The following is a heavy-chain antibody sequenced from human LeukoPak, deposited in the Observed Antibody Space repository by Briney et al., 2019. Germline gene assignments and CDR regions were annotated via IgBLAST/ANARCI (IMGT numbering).Heavy chain of an antibody. V-gene: IGHV4-34*01. CDR3: ARAGFARRGIDY. Sequence: SETLSLTCAVYGGSFSGYYWSWIRRPPGKGLEWIGEINHSGSTNYNPSLKSRVTISVDTSKNQFSLKLSSVTAADTAVYYCARAGFARRGIDYWGQGTLVTVSS. CDR1: GGSFSGYY. CDR2: INHSGST. J-gene: IGHJ4*02. D-gene: IGHD6-6*01.